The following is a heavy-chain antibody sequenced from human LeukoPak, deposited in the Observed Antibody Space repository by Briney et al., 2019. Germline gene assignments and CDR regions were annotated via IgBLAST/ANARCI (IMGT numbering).Heavy chain of an antibody. J-gene: IGHJ4*02. V-gene: IGHV3-30*04. CDR2: ISHDGSNK. Sequence: GRSLRLSCAASGFTFSSYAMHWVRQAPGKGLDWVAVISHDGSNKYYADSVKGRFTISRDNSKNTLYLQMNSLRAEDTAVYYCARDMRVVTLGYFDYWGQGTLVTVSS. D-gene: IGHD4-23*01. CDR1: GFTFSSYA. CDR3: ARDMRVVTLGYFDY.